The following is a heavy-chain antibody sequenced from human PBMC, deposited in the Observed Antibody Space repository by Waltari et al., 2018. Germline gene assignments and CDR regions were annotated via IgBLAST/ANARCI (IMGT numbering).Heavy chain of an antibody. CDR2: INHSGST. CDR3: ARKPWFDP. Sequence: QVQLQQWGAGLLKPSETLSLTCAVYGGSFSGYYWSWIRQPPGKGLEWIGEINHSGSTNYNPSLKSRVTISVDTSKNQFSLKLSSVTAADTTVYYCARKPWFDPWGQETLVTVSS. CDR1: GGSFSGYY. V-gene: IGHV4-34*01. J-gene: IGHJ5*02.